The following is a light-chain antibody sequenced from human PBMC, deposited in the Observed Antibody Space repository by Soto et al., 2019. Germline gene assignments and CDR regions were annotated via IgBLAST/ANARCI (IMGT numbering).Light chain of an antibody. CDR2: EVS. CDR1: SSDVGGYNY. J-gene: IGLJ1*01. CDR3: SSYTSSITYV. V-gene: IGLV2-14*01. Sequence: QSALTQPASVSGSLGQSITISCTGTSSDVGGYNYVSWYQQHPGKAPKLMIYEVSNRPSGVSNRFSGSKSGSTASLTISGLQAEDEADYYCSSYTSSITYVFGTGTKVTVL.